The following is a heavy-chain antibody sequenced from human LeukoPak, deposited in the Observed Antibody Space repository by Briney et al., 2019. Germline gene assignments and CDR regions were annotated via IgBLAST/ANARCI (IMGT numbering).Heavy chain of an antibody. CDR2: IRYDGSNK. CDR1: GFTFSSYG. CDR3: AKRDLGYCSGGSCYGIDY. Sequence: GGSLRLSCAASGFTFSSYGMHWVRQAPGKGLEWVAFIRYDGSNKYYADSVKGRFTISRDNSKNTLYLQMNSLRAEDTAVYYCAKRDLGYCSGGSCYGIDYWGQGTLVTVSS. V-gene: IGHV3-30*02. D-gene: IGHD2-15*01. J-gene: IGHJ4*02.